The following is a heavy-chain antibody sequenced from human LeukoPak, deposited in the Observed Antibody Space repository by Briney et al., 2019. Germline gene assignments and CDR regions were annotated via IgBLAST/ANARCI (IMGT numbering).Heavy chain of an antibody. Sequence: GGSLRLSCAASGFIFSSYNMNWVRQAPGKGLEWVSSISSDSSYIYYADSVKGRFTISRDNAKNSLYLQMNSLRAEDTAVYYCARDQRPNYYGSGSDFMDVWGKGTTVTVSS. J-gene: IGHJ6*03. CDR3: ARDQRPNYYGSGSDFMDV. V-gene: IGHV3-21*01. D-gene: IGHD3-10*01. CDR1: GFIFSSYN. CDR2: ISSDSSYI.